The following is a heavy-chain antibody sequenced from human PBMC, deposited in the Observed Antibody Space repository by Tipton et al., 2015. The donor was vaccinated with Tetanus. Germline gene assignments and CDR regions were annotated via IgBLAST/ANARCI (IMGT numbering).Heavy chain of an antibody. Sequence: SGFIFSSYGIHWVRQAPGKGLEWVAVSWYDGTDQYYADSVKGRFTLSRDNSKNTLYLQMDSLRAEDTALYYCAREADCSGGSFFSGDFDNWGQGTQVTVSS. V-gene: IGHV3-33*01. CDR1: GFIFSSYG. CDR2: SWYDGTDQ. J-gene: IGHJ4*02. CDR3: AREADCSGGSFFSGDFDN. D-gene: IGHD2-15*01.